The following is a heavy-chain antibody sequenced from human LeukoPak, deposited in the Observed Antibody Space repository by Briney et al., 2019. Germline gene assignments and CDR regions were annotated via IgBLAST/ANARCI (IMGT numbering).Heavy chain of an antibody. D-gene: IGHD5-18*01. CDR2: IIPIFGTA. Sequence: GASVKVSCKASGGTFSSYAISWVRQAPGQGLEWMGRIIPIFGTANYAQKFQGRVTITTDESTSTAYMELSSLRSEDTAVYYCARVPRAMVNSWFDPWGQGTLVTVSS. V-gene: IGHV1-69*05. CDR1: GGTFSSYA. J-gene: IGHJ5*02. CDR3: ARVPRAMVNSWFDP.